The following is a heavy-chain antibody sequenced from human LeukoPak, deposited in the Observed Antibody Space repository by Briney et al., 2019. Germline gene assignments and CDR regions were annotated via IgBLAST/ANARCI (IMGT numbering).Heavy chain of an antibody. CDR2: INHSGST. CDR3: ARGYSSSSWFDP. CDR1: GGSFSGYY. V-gene: IGHV4-34*01. Sequence: SETLSLTCAVYGGSFSGYYWSWIRQPPGKGLEWIGEINHSGSTNYNPSLQSRVTISVDTSKNQFSLKLSSVTAADTAVYYCARGYSSSSWFDPWGQGTLVTVSS. D-gene: IGHD6-6*01. J-gene: IGHJ5*02.